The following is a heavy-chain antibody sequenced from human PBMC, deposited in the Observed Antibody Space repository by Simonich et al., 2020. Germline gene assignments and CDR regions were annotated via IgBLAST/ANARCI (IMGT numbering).Heavy chain of an antibody. J-gene: IGHJ6*03. CDR1: GYTFTGYY. CDR2: INPNRGGT. D-gene: IGHD7-27*01. V-gene: IGHV1-2*02. Sequence: QVQLVQSGAEVKKPGASVKVSCKASGYTFTGYYMHWVRQAPGQGLELVGRINPNRGGTNIAQKFQGRDTMTRDTSISTAYMEPRSLRSDDTAVYYCARGALTGDYYYMDVWGKGTTVTVSS. CDR3: ARGALTGDYYYMDV.